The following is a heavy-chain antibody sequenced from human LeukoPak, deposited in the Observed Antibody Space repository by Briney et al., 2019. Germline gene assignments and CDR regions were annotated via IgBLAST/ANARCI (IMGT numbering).Heavy chain of an antibody. D-gene: IGHD3-3*01. Sequence: SETLSLTCTVSGVSISGYYWSWVRQPPGKGLEWIGYVYSSGSTNYNPSLKSRVTMSVDTSKNQFSLRLSSVTAADTAVYYCARRFVDDFWSCFDPWGQGTLVTVSS. V-gene: IGHV4-4*09. J-gene: IGHJ5*02. CDR1: GVSISGYY. CDR2: VYSSGST. CDR3: ARRFVDDFWSCFDP.